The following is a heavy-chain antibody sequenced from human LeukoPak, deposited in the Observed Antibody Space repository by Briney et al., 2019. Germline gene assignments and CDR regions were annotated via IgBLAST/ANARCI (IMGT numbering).Heavy chain of an antibody. J-gene: IGHJ4*02. CDR3: ARRRVLLARYFDY. CDR1: GYSITSGYY. D-gene: IGHD3-10*01. Sequence: SETLSLTCTVSGYSITSGYYWGWIRQPPGKGLEWIGEINHSGSTNYNPSLKSRVTISVDTSKNQFSLKLSSVTAADTAVYYCARRRVLLARYFDYWGQGTLVTVSS. V-gene: IGHV4-38-2*02. CDR2: INHSGST.